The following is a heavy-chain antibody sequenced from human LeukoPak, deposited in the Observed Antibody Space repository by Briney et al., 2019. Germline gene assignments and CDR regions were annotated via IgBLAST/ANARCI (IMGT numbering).Heavy chain of an antibody. Sequence: GGSLRLSCAASGFTFSSYWTSWVRQAPGKGLEWVANIKQDGSEKYYVDSVKGRFTISRDNAKNSLYLQMNSLRAEDTAVYYCAKQLGYCSDGSCYFPYWGQGTLVTVSS. D-gene: IGHD2-15*01. CDR3: AKQLGYCSDGSCYFPY. CDR2: IKQDGSEK. CDR1: GFTFSSYW. J-gene: IGHJ4*02. V-gene: IGHV3-7*03.